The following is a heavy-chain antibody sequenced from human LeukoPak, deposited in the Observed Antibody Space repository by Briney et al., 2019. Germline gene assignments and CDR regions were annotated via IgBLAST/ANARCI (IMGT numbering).Heavy chain of an antibody. J-gene: IGHJ5*02. CDR3: ATRRGES. CDR2: IQQDGSKI. V-gene: IGHV3-7*01. D-gene: IGHD3-16*01. Sequence: PGGSLRLSRAASGFTFSNYWMSWVRQAPGKGLEWVANIQQDGSKIYYVDSVKGRFTISRDNAKNSVYLQMNSLRAEDTAMYYCATRRGESWGQGTLVTVSS. CDR1: GFTFSNYW.